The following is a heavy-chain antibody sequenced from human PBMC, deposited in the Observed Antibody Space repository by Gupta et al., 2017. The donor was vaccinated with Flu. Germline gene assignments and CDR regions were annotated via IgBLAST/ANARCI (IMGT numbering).Heavy chain of an antibody. CDR2: INPIGGVT. V-gene: IGHV1-2*02. CDR1: GYTFTDYY. Sequence: QVQLVQSGAEVKKPGASVKVSCKASGYTFTDYYIHWVRQAPGQGLEWMGWINPIGGVTDYAQKFQGRVTMTRDTSASTSYMELSRLTSDDTAVYYCARAGVNYNWFDPWGQGTLVTVSS. J-gene: IGHJ5*02. D-gene: IGHD4-23*01. CDR3: ARAGVNYNWFDP.